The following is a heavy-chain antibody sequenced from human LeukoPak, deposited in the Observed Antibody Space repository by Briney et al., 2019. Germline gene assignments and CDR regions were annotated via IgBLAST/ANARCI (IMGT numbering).Heavy chain of an antibody. CDR3: ARDLHYYVAMDV. V-gene: IGHV3-53*01. D-gene: IGHD3-10*02. J-gene: IGHJ6*02. CDR1: GFTVGTNY. CDR2: IHGGGST. Sequence: GGSLRLSCAASGFTVGTNYMSWVRQAPRKGLEWVSFIHGGGSTNYADSAKGRFTISRDNSNNTLYLQMNSLRAEDTALYYCARDLHYYVAMDVWGQGTTVTVSS.